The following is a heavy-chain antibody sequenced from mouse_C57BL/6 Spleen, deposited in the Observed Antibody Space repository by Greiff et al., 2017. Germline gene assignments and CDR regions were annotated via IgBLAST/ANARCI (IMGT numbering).Heavy chain of an antibody. V-gene: IGHV1-19*01. J-gene: IGHJ1*03. CDR1: GYTFTDYY. Sequence: VQLQQSGPVLVKPGASVKMSCKASGYTFTDYYMNWVKQSHGKSLEWIGVINPYNGGTSYNQKFKGKATLTVDKSSSTAYMELNSLTSEDSAVYYCARECYGSSHWYFDVWGTGTTVTVSS. CDR3: ARECYGSSHWYFDV. CDR2: INPYNGGT. D-gene: IGHD1-1*01.